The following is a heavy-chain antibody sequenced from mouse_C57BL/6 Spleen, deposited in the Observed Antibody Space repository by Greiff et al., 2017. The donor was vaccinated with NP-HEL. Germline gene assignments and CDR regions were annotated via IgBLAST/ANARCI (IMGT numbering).Heavy chain of an antibody. V-gene: IGHV1-15*01. Sequence: QVHVKQSGAELVRPGASVTLSCKASGYTFTDYEMHWVKQTPVHGLEWIGAIDPETGGTAYHQKFKGKAILTADKSSSTAYMELRSLTSEDSAVYYCTRYDSSGHDYAMDYWGQGTSVTVSS. J-gene: IGHJ4*01. CDR1: GYTFTDYE. CDR2: IDPETGGT. D-gene: IGHD3-2*02. CDR3: TRYDSSGHDYAMDY.